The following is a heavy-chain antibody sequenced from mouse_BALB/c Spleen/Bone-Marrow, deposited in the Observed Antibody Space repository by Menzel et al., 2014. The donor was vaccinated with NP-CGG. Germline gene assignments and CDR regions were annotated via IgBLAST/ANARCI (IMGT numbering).Heavy chain of an antibody. Sequence: EVQLQESGAELVKPGASVKLSCTPSGFNIKDTHMHWVKQRPEQGLEWIGRIDPANGNTKYDPNFQGKATITADTSSNTASLQLSSMTSEDTAVYYCARAYDNTAWFASWGQGTLVTVS. CDR1: GFNIKDTH. J-gene: IGHJ3*01. CDR3: ARAYDNTAWFAS. D-gene: IGHD5-1-1*01. CDR2: IDPANGNT. V-gene: IGHV14-3*02.